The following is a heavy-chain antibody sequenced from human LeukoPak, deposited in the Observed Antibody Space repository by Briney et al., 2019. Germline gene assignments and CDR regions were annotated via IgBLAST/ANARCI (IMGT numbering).Heavy chain of an antibody. D-gene: IGHD3-9*01. CDR1: GFTFSSYG. J-gene: IGHJ4*02. V-gene: IGHV3-33*01. CDR2: IWYDGSNK. Sequence: GRSLRLSCAASGFTFSSYGMHWVRQAPGKGLEGLAVIWYDGSNKYYADSVKGRFTISRDNSKNTLYLQMNSLRPEDTAVYHCARADNYDILTALDYWGQGTLVTVSS. CDR3: ARADNYDILTALDY.